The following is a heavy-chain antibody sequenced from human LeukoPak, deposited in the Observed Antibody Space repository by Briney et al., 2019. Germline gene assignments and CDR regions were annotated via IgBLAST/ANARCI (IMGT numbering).Heavy chain of an antibody. D-gene: IGHD3-10*01. Sequence: GGSLRLSCAASGFTFSSYSMNWVRQAPGKGLEWVSSIGSSSSYIYYADSVKGRFTISRDNAKNSLYLQMNSLRAEDTALYYCASVDYYGSGNYYNDVDYWGQGTLVTVSS. V-gene: IGHV3-21*01. J-gene: IGHJ4*02. CDR3: ASVDYYGSGNYYNDVDY. CDR1: GFTFSSYS. CDR2: IGSSSSYI.